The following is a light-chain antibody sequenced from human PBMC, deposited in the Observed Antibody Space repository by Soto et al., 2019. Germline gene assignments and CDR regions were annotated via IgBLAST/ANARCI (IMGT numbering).Light chain of an antibody. CDR3: QKYNSALT. Sequence: DIQMTQSPSSLSASIGYTFTITCRASQDISNYLAWYQQTPGKVPKLLIYTASTLQSGVPSRFSGSGSGTDFTLTISSLQPEDVATYYCQKYNSALTFGQGTRREIK. CDR2: TAS. V-gene: IGKV1-27*01. CDR1: QDISNY. J-gene: IGKJ5*01.